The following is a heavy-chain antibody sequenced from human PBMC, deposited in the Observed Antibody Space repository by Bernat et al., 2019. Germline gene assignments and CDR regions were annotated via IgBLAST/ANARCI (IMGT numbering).Heavy chain of an antibody. CDR1: GGSISSYY. D-gene: IGHD6-6*01. Sequence: QVQLQESGPGLVKPSETLSLTCTVSGGSISSYYWSWIRQPPGKGLEWKGYIYYSGSTNYNPSLKSRGTISVDTAKNQFSLQLSSVTAADTAVYYCARESSSSGTYAFDIWGQGTMVTVSS. V-gene: IGHV4-59*01. J-gene: IGHJ3*02. CDR2: IYYSGST. CDR3: ARESSSSGTYAFDI.